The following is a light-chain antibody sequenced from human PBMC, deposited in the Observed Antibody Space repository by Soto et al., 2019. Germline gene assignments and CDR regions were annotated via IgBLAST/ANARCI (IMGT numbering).Light chain of an antibody. CDR2: GAS. V-gene: IGKV3-20*01. J-gene: IGKJ1*01. Sequence: EIVLTQSPGTLSLSPGERATLSCRASQSVSSTYVGWYQQKPGRAPRLLLFGASSRATGIPDRCSGSGSGTDFTLTISRLEPEDFAVYYCQHYGSSPTTFGQGTKVDIK. CDR1: QSVSSTY. CDR3: QHYGSSPTT.